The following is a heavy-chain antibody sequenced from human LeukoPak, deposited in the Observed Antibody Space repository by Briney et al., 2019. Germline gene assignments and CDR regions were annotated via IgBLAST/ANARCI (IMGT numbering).Heavy chain of an antibody. V-gene: IGHV4-39*01. D-gene: IGHD2-2*01. J-gene: IGHJ4*02. CDR2: IYYSGST. Sequence: SETLSLTCTVSGGSISSSSYYWGWIRQPPGKGLESIGSIYYSGSTYYNPSLKSRVTISVDTSKNQFSLKLSSVTAADTAVYYCARTGGVVPAAMPVYYWGQGTLVTVSS. CDR3: ARTGGVVPAAMPVYY. CDR1: GGSISSSSYY.